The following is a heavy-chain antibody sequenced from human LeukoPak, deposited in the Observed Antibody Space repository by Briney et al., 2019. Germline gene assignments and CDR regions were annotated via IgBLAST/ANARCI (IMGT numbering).Heavy chain of an antibody. D-gene: IGHD6-19*01. V-gene: IGHV3-30*04. Sequence: PGGSLRLSCAASGFTFSNYAMHWVRQAPGKGLRWVAAISYDGSNKNYADSVKGRFTISRDNSKNTLYLQMNSLRAEDTAVYYCARGVRIAVAGYIDYWGQGTLVTVSS. J-gene: IGHJ4*02. CDR1: GFTFSNYA. CDR2: ISYDGSNK. CDR3: ARGVRIAVAGYIDY.